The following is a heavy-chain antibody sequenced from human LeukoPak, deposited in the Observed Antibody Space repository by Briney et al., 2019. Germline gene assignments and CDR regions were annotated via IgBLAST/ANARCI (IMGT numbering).Heavy chain of an antibody. D-gene: IGHD6-13*01. CDR3: ARDEEEQLPSSGYFDL. V-gene: IGHV1-18*01. Sequence: ASVKVSCKASGYIFTSYGISLVRQAPGQGLEWMGWISAYNGYINYAQKFQGRVTMTTDTSTSTAYMELRSLRSDDTAVYYCARDEEEQLPSSGYFDLWGRGTLVTVSS. CDR2: ISAYNGYI. J-gene: IGHJ2*01. CDR1: GYIFTSYG.